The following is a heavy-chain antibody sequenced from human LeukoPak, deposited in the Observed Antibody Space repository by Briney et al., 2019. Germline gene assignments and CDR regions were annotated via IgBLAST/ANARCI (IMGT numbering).Heavy chain of an antibody. Sequence: TSETLSLTCTVSGGSISSYYWSWIRQPPGKGLEWIGYIYYSGSTNYNPSLKSRVTISVDTSKNQFSLKLSSVTAADTAVYYCARVGYYYDSSGYYPLDYWGQGTLVTVSS. D-gene: IGHD3-22*01. CDR2: IYYSGST. CDR3: ARVGYYYDSSGYYPLDY. CDR1: GGSISSYY. J-gene: IGHJ4*02. V-gene: IGHV4-59*01.